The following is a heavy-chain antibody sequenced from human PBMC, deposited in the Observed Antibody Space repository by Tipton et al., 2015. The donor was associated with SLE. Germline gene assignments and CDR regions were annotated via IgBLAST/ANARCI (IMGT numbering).Heavy chain of an antibody. CDR3: ARQVNPYSSGWYYYFDS. CDR1: GGSISSSTYY. Sequence: TLSLTCTVSGGSISSSTYYWGWVRQPPGKGLEWIGSVYYSGSSYHNPSLKSRVTVSVDTSKKHFSLQLSSVTAADTAVYFCARQVNPYSSGWYYYFDSWGQGILVAVSS. V-gene: IGHV4-39*01. J-gene: IGHJ4*02. D-gene: IGHD6-19*01. CDR2: VYYSGSS.